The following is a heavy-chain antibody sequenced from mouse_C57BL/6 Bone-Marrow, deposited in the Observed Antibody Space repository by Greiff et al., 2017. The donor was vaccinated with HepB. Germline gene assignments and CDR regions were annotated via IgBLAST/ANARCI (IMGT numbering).Heavy chain of an antibody. V-gene: IGHV14-4*01. D-gene: IGHD2-3*01. Sequence: EVMLVESGAELVRPGASVKLSCTASGFNIKDDYMHWVKQRPEQGLEWIGWIDPENGDTEYASKFQGKATITADTSSNTAYLQLSSLTSEDTAVYYCTTEDGDAYWGQGTLVTVSA. J-gene: IGHJ3*01. CDR2: IDPENGDT. CDR3: TTEDGDAY. CDR1: GFNIKDDY.